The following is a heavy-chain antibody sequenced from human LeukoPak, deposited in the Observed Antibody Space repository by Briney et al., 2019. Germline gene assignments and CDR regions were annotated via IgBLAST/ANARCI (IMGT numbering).Heavy chain of an antibody. V-gene: IGHV3-30*04. D-gene: IGHD6-19*01. CDR1: GFTFSSYA. CDR3: ARDGSVAVPGTLYFDS. Sequence: QPGRSLRLSCAASGFTFSSYAMHWVRQAPGKGLEWVAVISYDGSNKYYADSVKGRFTISRDNSKNTLYLQMNSLRAEDTAVYYCARDGSVAVPGTLYFDSWGQGTLVTVSS. J-gene: IGHJ4*02. CDR2: ISYDGSNK.